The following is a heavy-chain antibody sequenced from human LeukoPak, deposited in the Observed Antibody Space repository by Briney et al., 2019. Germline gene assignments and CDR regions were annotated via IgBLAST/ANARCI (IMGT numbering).Heavy chain of an antibody. CDR2: INPNSGGT. V-gene: IGHV1-2*02. CDR3: ARASQYYDFWSGNDY. D-gene: IGHD3-3*01. CDR1: GYTFTGYY. Sequence: ASVKVSCKASGYTFTGYYMHWVRQAPGQGLEWMGWINPNSGGTNYAQKFQGRVTMTRDTSISTAYMELSRLRSDDTAVYYCARASQYYDFWSGNDYWGQGTLVTVSS. J-gene: IGHJ4*02.